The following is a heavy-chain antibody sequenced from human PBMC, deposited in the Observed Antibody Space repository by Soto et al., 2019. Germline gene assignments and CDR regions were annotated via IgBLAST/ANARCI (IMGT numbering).Heavy chain of an antibody. V-gene: IGHV4-59*01. J-gene: IGHJ4*02. CDR1: GGSISGYY. CDR2: IYYSGTT. CDR3: ARESSSGSGATVVAY. D-gene: IGHD1-26*01. Sequence: QVQLQESGPGLVRPSETLSLTCTVSGGSISGYYWSWIRQPPGKGLEWIGYIYYSGTTSYNPSLNSRVTMSVDTSKNQFSLKVNSVTAADTAVYYCARESSSGSGATVVAYWGQGTLVTVSS.